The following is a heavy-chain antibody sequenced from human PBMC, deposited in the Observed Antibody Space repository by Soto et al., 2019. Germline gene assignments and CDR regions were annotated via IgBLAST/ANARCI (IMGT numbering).Heavy chain of an antibody. CDR3: AKNRHYPRDYFHY. V-gene: IGHV3-23*01. Sequence: GGSLRLSCAASGFTFSSYAISWVRQAPGKGLEWVSAVSANGQGIYYADSARGRFTISRDNSKNTVFLHMDSLSAEDTAVYYCAKNRHYPRDYFHYWGQGTPVTVSS. CDR2: VSANGQGI. D-gene: IGHD3-10*01. CDR1: GFTFSSYA. J-gene: IGHJ4*02.